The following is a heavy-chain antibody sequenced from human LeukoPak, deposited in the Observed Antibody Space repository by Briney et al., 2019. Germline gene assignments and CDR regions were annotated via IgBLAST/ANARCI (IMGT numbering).Heavy chain of an antibody. V-gene: IGHV4-39*07. CDR3: ARDVSGSTWQDYYYYGMDV. CDR2: IYYSGST. J-gene: IGHJ6*02. CDR1: GGSISSRIYY. Sequence: SETLSLTCTVSGGSISSRIYYWGWIRQPPGKGLEWIGSIYYSGSTYYNPPLKSRVTISLDTSKNQFSLNLSSVTAADTAVYYCARDVSGSTWQDYYYYGMDVWGQGTTVTVSS. D-gene: IGHD6-13*01.